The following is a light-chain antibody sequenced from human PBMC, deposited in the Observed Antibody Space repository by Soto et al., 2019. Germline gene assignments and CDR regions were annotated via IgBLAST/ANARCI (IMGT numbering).Light chain of an antibody. J-gene: IGKJ1*01. Sequence: AIRMTQSPSSLSASTGDRVTITCRASQGISSYLAWYQQKPGKAPKLLIYAASTLQSGVPSRFSGSGSGTDFTLTIRCLQSEDFATYYCQQYYSYPQRTFGKGTKVEIK. CDR3: QQYYSYPQRT. CDR1: QGISSY. CDR2: AAS. V-gene: IGKV1-8*01.